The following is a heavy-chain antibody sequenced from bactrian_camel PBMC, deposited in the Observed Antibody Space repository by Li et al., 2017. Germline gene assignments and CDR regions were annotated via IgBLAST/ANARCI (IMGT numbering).Heavy chain of an antibody. V-gene: IGHV3S63*01. CDR1: GYEWNYYC. J-gene: IGHJ4*01. CDR3: CKGTPPDN. CDR2: IDAEGAA. Sequence: VQLVESGGGSVQAGGALKLACVVSGYEWNYYCISWFRQRPGKEREGVAGIDAEGAASYADIVKGRFTISRDNAKNTVYLQLDSLKTEDTAMYYCCKGTPPDNWGQGTQVTVS.